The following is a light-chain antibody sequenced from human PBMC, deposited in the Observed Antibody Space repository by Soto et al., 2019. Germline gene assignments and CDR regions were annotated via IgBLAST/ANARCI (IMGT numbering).Light chain of an antibody. CDR1: QDITNY. CDR2: DAS. V-gene: IGKV1-33*01. J-gene: IGKJ3*01. Sequence: LQMTQSPSSLSASIGDRVTITCQASQDITNYLNWYQQKPREAPKLLIYDASNLGRGVPSRFTGSGSGTNFTFTIFSLQPEDIATYYCQQYDTVPLSFGPGTKVDIE. CDR3: QQYDTVPLS.